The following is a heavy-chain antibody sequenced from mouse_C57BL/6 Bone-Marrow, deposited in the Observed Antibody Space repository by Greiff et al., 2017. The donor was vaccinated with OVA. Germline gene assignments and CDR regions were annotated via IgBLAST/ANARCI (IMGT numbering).Heavy chain of an antibody. J-gene: IGHJ2*01. CDR1: GFTFSNYW. V-gene: IGHV6-3*01. Sequence: EVNVVESGGGLVQPGGSMKLSCVASGFTFSNYWMNWVRQSPEKGLEWVAQIRLKSDNYATHYAESVKGRFTISRDDSKSSVYLQMNNLRAEDTGIDYCTGLDSSGYVPDYWGQGTTLTVSS. CDR2: IRLKSDNYAT. D-gene: IGHD3-2*02. CDR3: TGLDSSGYVPDY.